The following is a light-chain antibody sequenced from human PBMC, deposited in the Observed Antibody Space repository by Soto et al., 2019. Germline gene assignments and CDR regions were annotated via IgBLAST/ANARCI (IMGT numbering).Light chain of an antibody. CDR2: EVS. J-gene: IGLJ1*01. Sequence: QSVLTQPPSASGSPGQSVTISCTGTSSDVGGYNYVSWYQQHPGKAPKLMIYEVSKRPSGVPDRFSGSKSGNTASLTVSGLRSEDEADYYCATWDDSLSEYVFGTGTKVTVL. CDR1: SSDVGGYNY. CDR3: ATWDDSLSEYV. V-gene: IGLV2-8*01.